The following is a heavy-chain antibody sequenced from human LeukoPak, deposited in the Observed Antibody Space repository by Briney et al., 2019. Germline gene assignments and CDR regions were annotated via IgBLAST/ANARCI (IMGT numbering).Heavy chain of an antibody. CDR2: INTNTGNP. CDR1: GYTFTSYA. CDR3: AGPNPYSSSWYPRGMDV. V-gene: IGHV7-4-1*02. J-gene: IGHJ6*02. D-gene: IGHD6-13*01. Sequence: GASVKVSCKASGYTFTSYAMNWVRQAPGQGLEWMGWINTNTGNPTYAQGFTGRFVFSLDTSVSTAYLQISSLKAEDTAVYYCAGPNPYSSSWYPRGMDVWGQGTTVTVSS.